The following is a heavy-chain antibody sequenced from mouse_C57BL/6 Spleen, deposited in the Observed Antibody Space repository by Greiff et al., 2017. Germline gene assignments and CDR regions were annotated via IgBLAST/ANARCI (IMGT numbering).Heavy chain of an antibody. J-gene: IGHJ1*03. D-gene: IGHD2-4*01. V-gene: IGHV4-1*01. Sequence: EAGGVDFSRYWMSWVRRAPGKGLEWIGEINPDSSTINYAPSLKDKFIISRDNAKNTLYLQMSKVRSEDTALYYCARIYYDYDGYCDVRGTEATVTVSS. CDR1: GVDFSRYW. CDR2: INPDSSTI. CDR3: ARIYYDYDGYCDV.